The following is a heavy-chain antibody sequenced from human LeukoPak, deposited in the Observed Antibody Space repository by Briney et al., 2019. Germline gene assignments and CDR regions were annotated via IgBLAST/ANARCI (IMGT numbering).Heavy chain of an antibody. V-gene: IGHV4-59*11. CDR3: ARGYNWNYGPDYFDY. D-gene: IGHD1-7*01. Sequence: SETLSLTCTVSGGSISSHYWSWIRQPPGKGLEWIEYIYYSGSTNYNPSLKSRVTISVDTSKNQFSLKLSSVTAADTAVYYCARGYNWNYGPDYFDYWGQGTLVTVSS. CDR1: GGSISSHY. J-gene: IGHJ4*02. CDR2: IYYSGST.